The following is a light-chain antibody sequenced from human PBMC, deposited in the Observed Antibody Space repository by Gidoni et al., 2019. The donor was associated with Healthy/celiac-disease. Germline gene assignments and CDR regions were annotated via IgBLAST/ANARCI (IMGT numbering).Light chain of an antibody. J-gene: IGLJ2*01. CDR2: DDS. Sequence: SYVLNQPPSVSVAPGQTARITCGGNNIGRKSVHWSQQKQGQATVRVVYDDSHRPSGIPELFSGSNSANTATLTISRVEAGNEADYYCQVWASSSDHPGVVFGGGTKLTVL. CDR1: NIGRKS. CDR3: QVWASSSDHPGVV. V-gene: IGLV3-21*02.